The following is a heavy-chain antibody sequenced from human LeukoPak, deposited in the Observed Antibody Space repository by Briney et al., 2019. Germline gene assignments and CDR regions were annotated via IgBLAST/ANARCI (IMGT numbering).Heavy chain of an antibody. J-gene: IGHJ4*02. CDR2: IYYSGST. V-gene: IGHV4-59*01. CDR1: GGSISSYY. Sequence: SETLSLTCTVSGGSISSYYWSWIRQPPGKGLEWIGYIYYSGSTNYNPSLKSRVTISVDTSKNQFSLKLSSVTAADTAVYYCARARAIRQWEVLYYFDYWGQGTLVTVSS. CDR3: ARARAIRQWEVLYYFDY. D-gene: IGHD1-26*01.